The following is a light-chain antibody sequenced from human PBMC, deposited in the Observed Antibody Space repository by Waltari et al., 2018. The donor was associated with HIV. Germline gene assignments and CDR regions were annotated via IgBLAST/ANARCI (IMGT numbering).Light chain of an antibody. J-gene: IGLJ2*01. V-gene: IGLV3-25*03. CDR2: KDT. Sequence: FELTQPPSVSVSPGQTARITCTGDTLANQHDSWYQQRPGQAPVMVIFKDTQRASGIPERFSGSSSGTTVTLTISGVQTEDEADYYCQSVDAGGTQVVFGGGTKLSVL. CDR3: QSVDAGGTQVV. CDR1: TLANQH.